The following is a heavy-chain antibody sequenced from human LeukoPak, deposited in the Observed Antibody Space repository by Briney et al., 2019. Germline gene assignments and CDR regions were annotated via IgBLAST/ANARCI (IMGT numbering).Heavy chain of an antibody. CDR3: ARDKKKAARRFDY. J-gene: IGHJ4*02. CDR1: GGSISSYY. Sequence: PSETLSLTCTVSGGSISSYYWSWIRQPPGKGLEWIGYIYYSGSTNYNPSLKSRVTISVDTSKNQFSLKLSSVTAADTAVYYCARDKKKAARRFDYWGQGTLVTVSS. V-gene: IGHV4-4*08. CDR2: IYYSGST. D-gene: IGHD6-6*01.